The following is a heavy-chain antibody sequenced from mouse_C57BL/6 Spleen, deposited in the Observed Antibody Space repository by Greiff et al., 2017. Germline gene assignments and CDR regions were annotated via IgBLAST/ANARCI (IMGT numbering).Heavy chain of an antibody. V-gene: IGHV1-39*01. CDR1: GYSFTDYN. J-gene: IGHJ3*01. CDR3: ARGHYGNAY. Sequence: VQLQQPGPELVKPGASVKISCKASGYSFTDYNMNWVKQSNGKSLEWIGVINPNYGTTNYNQKFKGKATLTVDQSSITAYMQLNNQTSEDSSVYYCARGHYGNAYWGQGTLVTVSA. D-gene: IGHD1-1*01. CDR2: INPNYGTT.